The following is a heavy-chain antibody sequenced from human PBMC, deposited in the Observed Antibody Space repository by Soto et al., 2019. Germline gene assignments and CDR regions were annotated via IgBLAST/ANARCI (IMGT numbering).Heavy chain of an antibody. D-gene: IGHD2-15*01. Sequence: EGSLRLSCAASGFTFSSYAMSWVRQAPGKGLEWVSAISGSGGSTYYADSVKGRFTISRDNSKNTLYLQMNSLRAEDTAVYYCARENIVVVVAATRPSTSNYYYYGMDVWGQGTTVTVSS. V-gene: IGHV3-23*01. CDR2: ISGSGGST. J-gene: IGHJ6*02. CDR3: ARENIVVVVAATRPSTSNYYYYGMDV. CDR1: GFTFSSYA.